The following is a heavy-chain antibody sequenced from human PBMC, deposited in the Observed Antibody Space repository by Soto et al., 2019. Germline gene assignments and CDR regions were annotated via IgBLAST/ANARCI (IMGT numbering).Heavy chain of an antibody. Sequence: QVQLQESGPGLVKPSQTLSLTCTVSGGSISSGDYYWSWIRQPPGKGLEWIGYIYYSGSTYYNPSLKRRVTISVDTSKNQFSLKLSSVTAADTAVYYCARSGYVIVVVTAIGYAFDIWGQGTMVTVSS. J-gene: IGHJ3*02. V-gene: IGHV4-30-4*01. CDR3: ARSGYVIVVVTAIGYAFDI. CDR2: IYYSGST. CDR1: GGSISSGDYY. D-gene: IGHD2-21*02.